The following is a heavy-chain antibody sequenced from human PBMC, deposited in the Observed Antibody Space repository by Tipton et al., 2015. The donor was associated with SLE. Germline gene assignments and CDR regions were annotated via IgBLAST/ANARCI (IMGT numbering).Heavy chain of an antibody. CDR3: ARDGSRIAAAGYDY. CDR1: GGSISSGGYY. D-gene: IGHD6-13*01. CDR2: IYYSGST. J-gene: IGHJ4*02. Sequence: TLSLTCTVSGGSISSGGYYWSWIRQHPGKGLEWIGYIYYSGSTNYNPSLQSRVTISVDTSKNQFSLKLSSVTAADTAVYYCARDGSRIAAAGYDYWGQGTLVTVSS. V-gene: IGHV4-31*03.